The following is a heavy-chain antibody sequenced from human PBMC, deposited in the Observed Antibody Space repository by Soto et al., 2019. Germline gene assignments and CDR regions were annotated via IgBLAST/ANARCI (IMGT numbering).Heavy chain of an antibody. D-gene: IGHD4-17*01. CDR3: ARSTERLRWAKRYFDH. V-gene: IGHV1-69*13. Sequence: ASVKVSCKASGGTFSSYAISWVRQAPGQGLEWMGGIIPIFGTANYAQKFQGRVTITADESTSTAYMELSSLRSEDTAVYYCARSTERLRWAKRYFDHWAQGSLFRVS. J-gene: IGHJ4*02. CDR2: IIPIFGTA. CDR1: GGTFSSYA.